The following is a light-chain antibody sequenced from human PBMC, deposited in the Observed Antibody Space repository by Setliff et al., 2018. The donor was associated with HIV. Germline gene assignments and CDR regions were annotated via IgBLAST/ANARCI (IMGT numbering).Light chain of an antibody. CDR3: TSYASSSTFV. V-gene: IGLV2-11*01. CDR1: SNDVGLYNF. CDR2: DVT. Sequence: QSALAQPRSVSGSPGQSVTISCTGTSNDVGLYNFVSWYQQHPGKAPKLMIYDVTKRPSGVPDRFSGSKSGNTASLTISGLQAEDEADYYCTSYASSSTFVFGSGTKGTVL. J-gene: IGLJ1*01.